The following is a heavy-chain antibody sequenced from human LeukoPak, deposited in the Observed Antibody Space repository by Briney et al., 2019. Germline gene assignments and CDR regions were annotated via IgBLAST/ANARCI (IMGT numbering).Heavy chain of an antibody. V-gene: IGHV1-2*02. D-gene: IGHD3-22*01. Sequence: GASVKVSCKASGYTFTAYYMYWVRQAPGQGLEWMGWINPNSGGTNYAQKFQGRVTMTRDTSISTAYMELSRLRSDDTAMYYCARGGHYRLHYYGSSGDYWGQGTLVTVSS. J-gene: IGHJ4*02. CDR3: ARGGHYRLHYYGSSGDY. CDR1: GYTFTAYY. CDR2: INPNSGGT.